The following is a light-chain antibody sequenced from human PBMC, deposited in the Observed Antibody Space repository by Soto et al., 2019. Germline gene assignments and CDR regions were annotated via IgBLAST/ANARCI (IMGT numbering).Light chain of an antibody. CDR3: QKSYTTPYT. Sequence: DIQMTQSPSSLSASVGDRVTITCRASQSISNFLNWYQQKPGKAPELLIYAASSLHSGVPSRFSGSGSGTNFTLTISSLQPEDFATYSCQKSYTTPYTFGQGTKLEIK. J-gene: IGKJ2*01. CDR2: AAS. V-gene: IGKV1-39*01. CDR1: QSISNF.